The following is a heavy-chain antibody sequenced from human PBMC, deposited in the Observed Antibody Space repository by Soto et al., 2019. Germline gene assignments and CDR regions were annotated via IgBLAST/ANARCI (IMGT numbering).Heavy chain of an antibody. V-gene: IGHV1-69*06. CDR1: GGTFSSYA. D-gene: IGHD3-22*01. CDR3: ARDLYDSSGQTPIAWFDP. Sequence: SVKVSCKASGGTFSSYAISWVRQAPGQGLEWMGGIIPIFGTANYAQKFQGRVTITADKSTSTAYMELSSLRSEDTAVYYCARDLYDSSGQTPIAWFDPWGQGTLVTVSS. J-gene: IGHJ5*02. CDR2: IIPIFGTA.